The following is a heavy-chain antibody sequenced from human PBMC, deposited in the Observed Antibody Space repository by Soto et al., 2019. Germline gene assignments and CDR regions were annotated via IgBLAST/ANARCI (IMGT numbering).Heavy chain of an antibody. D-gene: IGHD3-22*01. CDR2: VIPILGIA. J-gene: IGHJ6*02. Sequence: SVKVSCKASGYTFTSYGISWVRQAPGQGLEWMGRVIPILGIANYAQKFQGRVTITADKSTSTAYMELSSLRSEDTAVYYCASYYDSSGYYYGMDVWGQGTTVTVSS. CDR3: ASYYDSSGYYYGMDV. V-gene: IGHV1-69*04. CDR1: GYTFTSYG.